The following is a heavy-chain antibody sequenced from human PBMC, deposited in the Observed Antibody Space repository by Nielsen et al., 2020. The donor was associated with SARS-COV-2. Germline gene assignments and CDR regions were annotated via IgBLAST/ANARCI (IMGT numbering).Heavy chain of an antibody. V-gene: IGHV3-13*01. CDR3: ARARGYSGYYGMDV. D-gene: IGHD5-12*01. CDR2: IGTAGDT. Sequence: GSLKISCATSGFTFSSYDMHWVRQATGKGLEWVSAIGTAGDTYYPGSVKGRFTISRENAKNSLYLQMNSLRAGDTAVYYCARARGYSGYYGMDVWGQGTTVTVSS. J-gene: IGHJ6*02. CDR1: GFTFSSYD.